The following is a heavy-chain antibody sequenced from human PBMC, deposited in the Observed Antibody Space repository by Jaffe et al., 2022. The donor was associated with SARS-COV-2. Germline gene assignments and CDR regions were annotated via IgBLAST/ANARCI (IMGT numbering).Heavy chain of an antibody. Sequence: QLQLQESGPGLVKPSETLSLSCSVSGDSISGSGDQWGWIRQPPGKGLEWIGVIYYTGRTLFNPSLKSRVAISVDTSKNQFSLQLTSATAADTAVYYCARMDGTGYYGVEDWGQGALVTVSS. CDR1: GDSISGSGDQ. D-gene: IGHD1-26*01. CDR2: IYYTGRT. CDR3: ARMDGTGYYGVED. V-gene: IGHV4-39*01. J-gene: IGHJ4*02.